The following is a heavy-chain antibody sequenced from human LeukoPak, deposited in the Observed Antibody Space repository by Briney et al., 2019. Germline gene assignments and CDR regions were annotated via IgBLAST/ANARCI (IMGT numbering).Heavy chain of an antibody. CDR1: GFTFSDYY. CDR3: APWHGGAENYFDY. D-gene: IGHD2-21*01. Sequence: GGSLRLSCAASGFTFSDYYMSWIRQARGKGLEWVSYISSSGSTIYYADSVKGRFTISRDNAKNSLYLQMNSLRAEDTAVYYCAPWHGGAENYFDYWGQGTLVTVSP. J-gene: IGHJ4*02. CDR2: ISSSGSTI. V-gene: IGHV3-11*04.